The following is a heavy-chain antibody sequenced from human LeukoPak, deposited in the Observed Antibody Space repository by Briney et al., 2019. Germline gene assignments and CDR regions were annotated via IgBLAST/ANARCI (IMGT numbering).Heavy chain of an antibody. V-gene: IGHV3-7*01. CDR1: GFTFSSYW. J-gene: IGHJ3*02. D-gene: IGHD6-13*01. Sequence: NPGGSLRLSCAASGFTFSSYWMSWVRQAPGKGLEWVANIKQDGSEKYYVDSVKGRFTISRGNAKNSLYLQMNSLRAEDTAVYYCASFIARYAFDIWGQGTMVTVSS. CDR3: ASFIARYAFDI. CDR2: IKQDGSEK.